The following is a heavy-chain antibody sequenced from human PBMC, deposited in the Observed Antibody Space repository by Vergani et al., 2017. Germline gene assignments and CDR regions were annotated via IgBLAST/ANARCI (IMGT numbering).Heavy chain of an antibody. Sequence: QVQLQESGPGLVKPSQTLSLTCTVSGGSISSGSYYWSWIRQPAGKGLEWIGRIYTSGSTNYNPSLKSRVPMSVDTSKNQFSLKLSSVTAADTAVYYCARDLEGGSYGYYYYYMDVWSKGTTVTVSS. D-gene: IGHD1-26*01. J-gene: IGHJ6*03. CDR1: GGSISSGSYY. V-gene: IGHV4-61*02. CDR3: ARDLEGGSYGYYYYYMDV. CDR2: IYTSGST.